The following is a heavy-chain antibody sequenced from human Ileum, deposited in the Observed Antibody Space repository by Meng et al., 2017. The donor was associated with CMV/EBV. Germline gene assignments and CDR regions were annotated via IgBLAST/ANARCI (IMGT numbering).Heavy chain of an antibody. CDR1: GYTFTGYY. V-gene: IGHV1-2*02. Sequence: ASVKVSCKASGYTFTGYYMHWVRQAPGQGLEWMGWINPNSGGTNYAQKFQGRVTMTRDTSISTAYMELSRLRSDDTAVYYCAREDIVVVPAAIEGGSWFDPWGQGTLVTASS. D-gene: IGHD2-2*01. J-gene: IGHJ5*02. CDR2: INPNSGGT. CDR3: AREDIVVVPAAIEGGSWFDP.